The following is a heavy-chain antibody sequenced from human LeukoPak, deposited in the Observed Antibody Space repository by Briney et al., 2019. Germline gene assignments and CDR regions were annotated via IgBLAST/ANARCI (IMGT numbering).Heavy chain of an antibody. CDR2: IYTSGST. D-gene: IGHD3-3*01. V-gene: IGHV4-4*07. CDR3: ARGFWSGSVYYFDY. J-gene: IGHJ4*02. CDR1: GGSISSYY. Sequence: PSETLSLTCTVSGGSISSYYWSWIRQPAGKGLECIGHIYTSGSTTYNPSLKSRVTMSVDSSKNQFSLKLTSVTAADTAVYYCARGFWSGSVYYFDYWGQGTLVTVSS.